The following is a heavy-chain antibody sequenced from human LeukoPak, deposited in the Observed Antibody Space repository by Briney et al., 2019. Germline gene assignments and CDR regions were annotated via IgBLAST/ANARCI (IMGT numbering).Heavy chain of an antibody. CDR2: ISWNSGSI. CDR3: AKDQFRRGPGRLNPFDY. V-gene: IGHV3-9*01. Sequence: GRSLRLSCAASGFTFDDYAMHWVRQAPGKGLEWVSGISWNSGSIGYADSVKGRFTISRDNAKNSLYLQMNSLRAEDTALYYCAKDQFRRGPGRLNPFDYWGQGTLVTVSS. CDR1: GFTFDDYA. J-gene: IGHJ4*02. D-gene: IGHD3-10*01.